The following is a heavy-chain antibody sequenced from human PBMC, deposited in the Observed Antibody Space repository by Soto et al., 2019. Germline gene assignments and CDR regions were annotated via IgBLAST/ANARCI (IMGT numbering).Heavy chain of an antibody. D-gene: IGHD3-16*01. CDR1: GFTFSSYG. Sequence: QVQLVESGGGVVQPGRSLRLSCAASGFTFSSYGMHWVRQAPGKGLEWVAVIWYDGSNKYYADSVKGRFTISRDNSKNTLYLQMNSLRAEDTAVYYCARDPLGGYFDYWGQGTLFTVSS. V-gene: IGHV3-33*01. CDR3: ARDPLGGYFDY. J-gene: IGHJ4*02. CDR2: IWYDGSNK.